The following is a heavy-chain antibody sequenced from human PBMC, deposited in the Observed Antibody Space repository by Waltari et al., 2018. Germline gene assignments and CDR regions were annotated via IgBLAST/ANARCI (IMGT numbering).Heavy chain of an antibody. CDR1: GYTFTGYY. Sequence: QVQLVQSGAEVKKPGASVKVSCKASGYTFTGYYMHWVRQAPGQGLEWMGWINPNRGGTNYAQKFQGRVTMTRDTSISTAYMELSRLRSDDTAVYYCARAGSSSYWYFDLWGRGTLVTVSS. CDR3: ARAGSSSYWYFDL. V-gene: IGHV1-2*02. CDR2: INPNRGGT. J-gene: IGHJ2*01. D-gene: IGHD6-6*01.